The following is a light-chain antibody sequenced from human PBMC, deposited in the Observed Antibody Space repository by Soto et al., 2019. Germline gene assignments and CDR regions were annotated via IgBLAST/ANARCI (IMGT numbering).Light chain of an antibody. CDR1: TGAVTSGHY. CDR3: LLFYSGPGV. J-gene: IGLJ2*01. Sequence: QAVVTQEPSLTVSPGETVTLTCGSSTGAVTSGHYSYWFQQKPGQAPRTLIYHTSNKHSWTPARFSGSLFGGKAALTLSGAQPEDEAEYSCLLFYSGPGVFGGGTKVTVL. CDR2: HTS. V-gene: IGLV7-46*01.